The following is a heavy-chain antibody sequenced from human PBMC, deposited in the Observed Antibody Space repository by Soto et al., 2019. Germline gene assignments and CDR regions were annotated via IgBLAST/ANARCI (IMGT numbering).Heavy chain of an antibody. J-gene: IGHJ4*02. Sequence: EVQLVESGGDLVQPGGSLRLSCAASGFTFSTYSMNWVRQAPGKGLEWVSSISSSSTIYYADSVKGRFTISRDNVQNSLKLQTHSLRAEDTAVYYCARERGSGWTFDYWGQGTLVTVSS. D-gene: IGHD6-19*01. CDR1: GFTFSTYS. CDR2: ISSSSTI. CDR3: ARERGSGWTFDY. V-gene: IGHV3-48*01.